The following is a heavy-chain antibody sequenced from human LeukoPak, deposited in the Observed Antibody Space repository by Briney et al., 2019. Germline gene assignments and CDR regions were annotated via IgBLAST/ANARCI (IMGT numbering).Heavy chain of an antibody. D-gene: IGHD3-10*01. Sequence: ESGPTLVRPTQTLTLTCTFSGFSLSASGGGVGWVRQPPGKALEWLTLIYWDDDKRYNPSLKSRLTITKDTSKNQVVLTMTNMDPVDTATYYCAHRHPRANTFPSGSSVGFYFDYWGQGTLVAVSS. J-gene: IGHJ4*02. CDR2: IYWDDDK. V-gene: IGHV2-5*02. CDR1: GFSLSASGGG. CDR3: AHRHPRANTFPSGSSVGFYFDY.